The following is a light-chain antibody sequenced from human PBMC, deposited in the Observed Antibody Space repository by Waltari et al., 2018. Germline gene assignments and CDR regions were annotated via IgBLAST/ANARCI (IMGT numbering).Light chain of an antibody. J-gene: IGLJ2*01. Sequence: SSELTQDPAVSVAMVQTVRITCHGDSLRSYHASWYQQRPGQAPILVLYDKNNRPSGVPDRFSGASSDNTASLTITGAQAEDEASYYCHSRDASGVGGSFGGGTKLTVL. CDR3: HSRDASGVGGS. CDR1: SLRSYH. CDR2: DKN. V-gene: IGLV3-19*01.